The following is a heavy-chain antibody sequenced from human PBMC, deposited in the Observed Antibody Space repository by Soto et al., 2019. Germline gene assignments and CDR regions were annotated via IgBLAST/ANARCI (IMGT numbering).Heavy chain of an antibody. CDR3: AKLVRGGLDP. J-gene: IGHJ5*02. CDR1: GDTFNYYS. CDR2: IVPMLGTP. Sequence: VQLVQSEAEVKKPGSSVKVSCEASGDTFNYYSIHWVRQAPGQGLEWMGDIVPMLGTPNYAQKFQGRVTIYADISTRTAYMNLSSLRSEDTALYYCAKLVRGGLDPWGQGTLVNVSS. V-gene: IGHV1-69*06. D-gene: IGHD2-15*01.